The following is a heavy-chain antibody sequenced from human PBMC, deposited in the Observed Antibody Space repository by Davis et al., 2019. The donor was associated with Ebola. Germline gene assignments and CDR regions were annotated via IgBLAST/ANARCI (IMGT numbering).Heavy chain of an antibody. CDR1: GFTVSSNY. CDR2: IYNAGNT. J-gene: IGHJ6*02. V-gene: IGHV3-53*01. Sequence: GESLKISCAASGFTVSSNYMSWVRQAPGKGLEWVSVIYNAGNTYYADSVKGRFTISRDNAKNSLYLQMNSLRAEDTAVYYCATSIAAPYYYYYGMDVWGQGTTVTVSS. D-gene: IGHD6-6*01. CDR3: ATSIAAPYYYYYGMDV.